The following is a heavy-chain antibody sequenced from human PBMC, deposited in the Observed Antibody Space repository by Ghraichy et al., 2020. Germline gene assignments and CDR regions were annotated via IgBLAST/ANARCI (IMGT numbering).Heavy chain of an antibody. CDR3: VGISGWAGLMDV. V-gene: IGHV3-7*03. J-gene: IGHJ6*02. CDR2: IKQDGSDQ. D-gene: IGHD6-19*01. Sequence: GGSLRLSCAASGFTVSAHWMSWVRQAPGKGLEWVASIKQDGSDQYYVDSVMGRFIISRDTANNSLYLQMNSLRAGETALYYCVGISGWAGLMDVWGQGTTVTVSS. CDR1: GFTVSAHW.